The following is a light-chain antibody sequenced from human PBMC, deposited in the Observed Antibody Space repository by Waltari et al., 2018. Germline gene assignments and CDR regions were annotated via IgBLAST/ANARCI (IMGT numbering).Light chain of an antibody. CDR2: EVI. CDR1: SSDFGFYNL. J-gene: IGLJ3*02. CDR3: CSYAGRNIWV. Sequence: QSALPQPASVSGSPGQSITISCTGTSSDFGFYNLVSWYQQHPGKAPELVVYEVISRPSGVSNRFSGSKSGNTASLTISGLQAEDEADYYCCSYAGRNIWVFGGGTKLTVL. V-gene: IGLV2-23*02.